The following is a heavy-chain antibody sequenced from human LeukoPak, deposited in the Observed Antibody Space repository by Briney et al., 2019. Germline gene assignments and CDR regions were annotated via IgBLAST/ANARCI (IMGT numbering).Heavy chain of an antibody. V-gene: IGHV4-59*01. Sequence: KPGGSLRLSCAAPGFSFTNTWMSWVGQAPGKGLEWIGYIYYSRSTNYNPSLKSRVTISVDTSKNQFSLKLSSVTAADTAVYYCARGYNFDYWGQGTLVTVSS. CDR3: ARGYNFDY. CDR2: IYYSRST. J-gene: IGHJ4*02. D-gene: IGHD5-18*01. CDR1: GFSFTNTW.